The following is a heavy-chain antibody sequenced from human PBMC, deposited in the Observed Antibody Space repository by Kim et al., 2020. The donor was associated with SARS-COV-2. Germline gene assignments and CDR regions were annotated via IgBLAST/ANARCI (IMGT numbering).Heavy chain of an antibody. J-gene: IGHJ4*02. Sequence: GGSLRLSCAASGFTFSSYGMHWVRQAPGKGLEWVAVISYDGSNKYYADSVKGRFTISRDNSKNTLYLQMNSLRAEDTAVYYCAKGTLLAAALPPDYWGQGTLVTVSS. CDR2: ISYDGSNK. D-gene: IGHD6-13*01. V-gene: IGHV3-30*18. CDR3: AKGTLLAAALPPDY. CDR1: GFTFSSYG.